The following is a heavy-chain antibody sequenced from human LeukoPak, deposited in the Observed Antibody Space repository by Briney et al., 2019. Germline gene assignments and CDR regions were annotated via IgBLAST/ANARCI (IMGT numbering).Heavy chain of an antibody. D-gene: IGHD6-19*01. CDR3: VRGQWNSIYYFDS. V-gene: IGHV6-1*01. CDR2: TYYRSKFYN. Sequence: QTLSLTCAISGDSVSRNNAGWNWIRQSPSRGLEWLGRTYYRSKFYNDYAVSVQSRITIDPDTSRNQFSLQLNSVTPEDTAIYYCVRGQWNSIYYFDSWGQGTLVTVSS. J-gene: IGHJ4*02. CDR1: GDSVSRNNAG.